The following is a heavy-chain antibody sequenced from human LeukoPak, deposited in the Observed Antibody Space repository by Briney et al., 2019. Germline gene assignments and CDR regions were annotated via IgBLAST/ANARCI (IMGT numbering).Heavy chain of an antibody. CDR2: IYYSGSI. Sequence: PSETLSLTCTVSGGSISTNSYYWGWIRQPPGKGLEWIGSIYYSGSIYYNPSLKSRVALSVDTSKKQFSLKLSSVTAADTAVYYCARDLRITSRGNWFDPWGQGTLVTVSS. D-gene: IGHD3-10*01. V-gene: IGHV4-39*07. CDR3: ARDLRITSRGNWFDP. CDR1: GGSISTNSYY. J-gene: IGHJ5*02.